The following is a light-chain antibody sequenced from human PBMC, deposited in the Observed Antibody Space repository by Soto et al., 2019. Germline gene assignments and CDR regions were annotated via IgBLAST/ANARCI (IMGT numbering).Light chain of an antibody. J-gene: IGKJ1*01. Sequence: DIQMTQSPSSLSASVGDRVTITCRASQSISSYLNWYQQKPGKAPKLLIYAASSLQGGVPSRFSGSGSGTDFTLTISSLQSEDFATYYCQQSYKTPPTFGQGTKVDIK. CDR1: QSISSY. CDR3: QQSYKTPPT. V-gene: IGKV1-39*01. CDR2: AAS.